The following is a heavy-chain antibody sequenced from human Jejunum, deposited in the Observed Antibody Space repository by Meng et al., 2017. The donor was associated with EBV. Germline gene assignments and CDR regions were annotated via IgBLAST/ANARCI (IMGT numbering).Heavy chain of an antibody. V-gene: IGHV4-34*01. CDR2: INHGGGA. J-gene: IGHJ5*02. Sequence: QGHLTQWGAGLLKPSESLSLTCAVYGGSFSDYYWTWIRQPPGKGLEWIGEINHGGGAIYNPSLKSRVTISVDTSKNQFSLKLSSVTAADTAVYYCARLGGYASGTYYPVDPWGQGTLVTVSS. CDR3: ARLGGYASGTYYPVDP. D-gene: IGHD3-10*01. CDR1: GGSFSDYY.